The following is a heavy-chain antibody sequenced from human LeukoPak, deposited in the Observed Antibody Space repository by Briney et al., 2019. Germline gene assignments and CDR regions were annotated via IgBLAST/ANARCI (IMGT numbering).Heavy chain of an antibody. CDR3: AKDLVVITQDDAFDI. D-gene: IGHD3-22*01. J-gene: IGHJ3*02. CDR1: GFTFSSYG. V-gene: IGHV3-23*01. CDR2: ISGSGGST. Sequence: SGGSLRLSCAASGFTFSSYGMSWVRQAPGKGLEWVSAISGSGGSTYYADSVKGRFTISRDNSKNTLYLQMNSLRAEDTAVYYCAKDLVVITQDDAFDIWGQGTMVTVSS.